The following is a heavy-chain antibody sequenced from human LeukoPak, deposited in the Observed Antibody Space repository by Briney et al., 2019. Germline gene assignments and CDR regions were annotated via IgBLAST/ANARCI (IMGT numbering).Heavy chain of an antibody. CDR1: GGSISSYY. CDR3: ARQGAFDP. V-gene: IGHV4-59*08. J-gene: IGHJ5*02. Sequence: KPSETLSLTCTVSGGSISSYYWSWIRQPPGKRLEWVGYIYYSGSTNYNPSLKSRVTISVDTSKNQFSLKMNSVTAADTAVYYCARQGAFDPWGQGTLVTVSS. CDR2: IYYSGST. D-gene: IGHD1-26*01.